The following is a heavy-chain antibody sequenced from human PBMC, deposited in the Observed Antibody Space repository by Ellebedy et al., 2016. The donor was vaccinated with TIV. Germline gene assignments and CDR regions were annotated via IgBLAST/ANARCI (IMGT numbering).Heavy chain of an antibody. D-gene: IGHD3-22*01. CDR1: GGSISSGDYY. CDR3: ARGRRKIVVVISFYFDY. CDR2: INHSGST. Sequence: SETLSLXXTVSGGSISSGDYYWGWIRQPPGKGLEWIGEINHSGSTNYNPSLKSRVTISVDTSKNQFSLKLSSVTAADTAVYYCARGRRKIVVVISFYFDYWGQGTLVTVSS. V-gene: IGHV4-39*07. J-gene: IGHJ4*02.